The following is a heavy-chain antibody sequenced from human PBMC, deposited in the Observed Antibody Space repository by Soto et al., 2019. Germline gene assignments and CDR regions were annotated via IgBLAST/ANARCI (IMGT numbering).Heavy chain of an antibody. CDR2: ISPDGSTT. CDR3: ARAQLAYYFDY. CDR1: GFTFSSYA. D-gene: IGHD2-2*01. J-gene: IGHJ4*02. V-gene: IGHV3-48*04. Sequence: GGSLIISCAASGFTFSSYAMHWVSCISPDGSTTNYADSVKGRFTISRDNAKNSLYLQMNSLRAEDTAVYYCARAQLAYYFDYWGQGTLVPVSS.